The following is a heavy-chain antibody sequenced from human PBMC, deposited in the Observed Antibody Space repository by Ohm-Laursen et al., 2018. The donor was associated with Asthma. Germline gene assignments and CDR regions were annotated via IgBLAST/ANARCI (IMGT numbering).Heavy chain of an antibody. D-gene: IGHD2-2*01. CDR2: ISYDGSNK. Sequence: SLRLSCAASGFTFSSYGMHWVRQAPGKGLEWVAVISYDGSNKYYADSVEGRFTISRDNSKNTLYLQMNSLRAEDTAVYYCARGMVDIVVVPAAQVRNYYYYGMDVWGQGTTVTVSS. V-gene: IGHV3-30*03. CDR1: GFTFSSYG. CDR3: ARGMVDIVVVPAAQVRNYYYYGMDV. J-gene: IGHJ6*02.